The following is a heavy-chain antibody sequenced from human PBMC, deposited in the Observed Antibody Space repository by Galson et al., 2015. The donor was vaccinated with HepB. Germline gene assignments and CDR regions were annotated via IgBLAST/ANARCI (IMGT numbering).Heavy chain of an antibody. CDR1: GFTFDDYA. Sequence: SLRLSCAASGFTFDDYAMHWVRQAPGKGLEWVSGISWNSGSIGYADSVKGRFTISRDNAKNSLYLQMNSLRAEDTALYYCAKSLKGIAAAGTFDYWGQGTLVTVSS. CDR3: AKSLKGIAAAGTFDY. J-gene: IGHJ4*02. CDR2: ISWNSGSI. V-gene: IGHV3-9*01. D-gene: IGHD6-13*01.